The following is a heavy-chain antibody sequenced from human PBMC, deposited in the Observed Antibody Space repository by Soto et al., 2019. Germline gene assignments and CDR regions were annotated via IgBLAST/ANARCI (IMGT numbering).Heavy chain of an antibody. J-gene: IGHJ5*02. CDR3: ARDPSSKYSSSWSRPVWFDP. Sequence: ASVKVSCKASGYTFSVYYMHWVRQTPGQGLEWMGWINAGNGNTKYSQKFQGRVTITRDTSASTAYMELSSLRSEDTAVYYCARDPSSKYSSSWSRPVWFDPWGQGTLVTVSS. CDR2: INAGNGNT. CDR1: GYTFSVYY. D-gene: IGHD6-13*01. V-gene: IGHV1-3*01.